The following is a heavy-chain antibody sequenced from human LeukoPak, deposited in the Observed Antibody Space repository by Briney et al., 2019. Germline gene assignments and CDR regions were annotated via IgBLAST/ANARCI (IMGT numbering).Heavy chain of an antibody. CDR1: GYTFISNG. CDR2: ISDYSGNT. CDR3: ARTGSGYGHFDY. Sequence: ASVKVSCKASGYTFISNGISWVRQAPGQGLEWMGWISDYSGNTNYAQKLQGRVTMTTDTSTSTAYMELRSLRSDDTAVYYCARTGSGYGHFDYWGQGTLVTVSS. D-gene: IGHD5-18*01. V-gene: IGHV1-18*01. J-gene: IGHJ4*02.